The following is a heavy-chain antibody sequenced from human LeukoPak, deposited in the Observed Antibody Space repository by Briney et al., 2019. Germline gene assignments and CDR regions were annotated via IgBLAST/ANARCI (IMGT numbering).Heavy chain of an antibody. J-gene: IGHJ6*02. CDR2: INQDASEK. V-gene: IGHV3-7*05. CDR1: GFSFRNYW. Sequence: GGSLRLSCAASGFSFRNYWMSCVPQAPGIGLEWVANINQDASEKNYVDSVKGRFIISRDNAKNSLYLQMNSLRAEDTAVYYCARGHHGMDVWGQGTTVTVSS. CDR3: ARGHHGMDV. D-gene: IGHD5-12*01.